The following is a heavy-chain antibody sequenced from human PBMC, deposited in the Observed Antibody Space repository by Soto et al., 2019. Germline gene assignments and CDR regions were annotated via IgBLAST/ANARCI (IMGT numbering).Heavy chain of an antibody. CDR3: AAGITIFGDKTNYYYYYGMDV. D-gene: IGHD3-3*01. J-gene: IGHJ6*02. CDR2: IVVGSGNT. Sequence: GASVKVSCKASGFTFTSSAVQWVRQARGQRLEWIGWIVVGSGNTNYAQKFQERVTITRDMSTSTAYMELSSLRSEDTAVYYCAAGITIFGDKTNYYYYYGMDVWGQGTTVTVSS. V-gene: IGHV1-58*01. CDR1: GFTFTSSA.